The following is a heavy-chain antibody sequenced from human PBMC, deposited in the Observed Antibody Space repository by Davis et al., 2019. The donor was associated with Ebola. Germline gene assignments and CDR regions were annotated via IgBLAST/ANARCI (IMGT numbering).Heavy chain of an antibody. CDR1: GFTFSSYG. CDR3: AKDLTSYYGSGDFFDY. V-gene: IGHV3-23*01. Sequence: GESLKISCAASGFTFSSYGMHWVRQAPGRGLEWVSSISASGGATFYADSVKGRIVMSRDNSNDTLYLRMNNLRAEDTAIYYCAKDLTSYYGSGDFFDYWGQGILVTVSS. D-gene: IGHD3-10*01. J-gene: IGHJ4*02. CDR2: ISASGGAT.